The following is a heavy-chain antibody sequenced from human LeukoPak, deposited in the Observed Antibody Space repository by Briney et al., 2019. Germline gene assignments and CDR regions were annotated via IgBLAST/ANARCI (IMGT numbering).Heavy chain of an antibody. CDR3: ARAYSSVASCDY. CDR1: GFTFSSYA. J-gene: IGHJ4*02. V-gene: IGHV3-48*03. Sequence: GGSLRLSYAAPGFTFSSYAMNGFGQAPGKGLEGVSYISTSGTTIYYADSVKGRFTISRDNAKNSLYLQMNSLRAEDTAVYYCARAYSSVASCDYWGQGTLVTVSS. CDR2: ISTSGTTI. D-gene: IGHD6-19*01.